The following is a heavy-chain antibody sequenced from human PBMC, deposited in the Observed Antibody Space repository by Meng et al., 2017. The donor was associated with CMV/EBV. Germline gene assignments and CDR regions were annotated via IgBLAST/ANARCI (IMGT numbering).Heavy chain of an antibody. CDR2: IYYSGST. CDR3: ARDQGGYGDYVDAFDI. CDR1: GGSISSYY. J-gene: IGHJ3*02. D-gene: IGHD4-17*01. V-gene: IGHV4-59*01. Sequence: SGTLSLTCTVSGGSISSYYWSWIRQPPGKGLEWIGYIYYSGSTNYNPSLKSRVTISVDTSKNQFSLKLSSVTAADTAVYYCARDQGGYGDYVDAFDIWGQGTMVTVSS.